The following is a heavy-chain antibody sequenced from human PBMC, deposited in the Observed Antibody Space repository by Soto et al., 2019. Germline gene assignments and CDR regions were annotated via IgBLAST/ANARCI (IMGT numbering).Heavy chain of an antibody. CDR2: ISGSGGSI. J-gene: IGHJ4*02. CDR3: AKDSTVGSHDY. CDR1: GFNIRSYA. D-gene: IGHD1-26*01. Sequence: GGSLRLSCAAAGFNIRSYAMSWVRPAPGKGLEWVSAISGSGGSIYYADSVKGRFTISRDNSKNTLYLQMNSLRAEDTAVYYCAKDSTVGSHDYWGQGTLVTVSS. V-gene: IGHV3-23*01.